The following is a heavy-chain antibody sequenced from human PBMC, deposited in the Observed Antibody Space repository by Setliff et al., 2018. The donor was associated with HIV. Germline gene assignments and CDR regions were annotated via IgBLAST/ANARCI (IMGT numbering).Heavy chain of an antibody. J-gene: IGHJ4*02. CDR2: IIPILGIA. V-gene: IGHV1-69*10. D-gene: IGHD2-15*01. CDR3: ARCRWSHLADY. Sequence: SVKVSCKAAGGTFSSYAISWVRQAPGQGLEWMGGIIPILGIANYAQKFQERVTITRDMSTSTAYMELSSLRSEDTAVYYCARCRWSHLADYWGQGTLVTVSS. CDR1: GGTFSSYA.